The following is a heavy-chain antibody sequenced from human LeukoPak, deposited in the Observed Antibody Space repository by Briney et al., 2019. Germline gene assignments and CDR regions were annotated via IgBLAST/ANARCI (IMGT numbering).Heavy chain of an antibody. CDR2: IFYSGNT. CDR1: GGSINSSSYY. V-gene: IGHV4-39*01. J-gene: IGHJ4*02. Sequence: PSETLSLTCTVSGGSINSSSYYWGWIRQPPGKGLEWIGSIFYSGNTYDNPSLKSRVTISVDTSKDQFSLKLNSVTAADTAVYYCARHRSKWLQSSFDYWGQGTLVTVSS. CDR3: ARHRSKWLQSSFDY. D-gene: IGHD5-24*01.